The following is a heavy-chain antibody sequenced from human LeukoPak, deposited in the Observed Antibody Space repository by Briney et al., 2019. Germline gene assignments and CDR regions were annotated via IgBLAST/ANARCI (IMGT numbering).Heavy chain of an antibody. D-gene: IGHD6-19*01. J-gene: IGHJ4*02. V-gene: IGHV3-74*03. Sequence: GGSLRLSCAASGFTFSNYWMHWVRQAPGKGLVWVSRINSDGTTTEYADSVKGRFTISRDNAKNTLYLQMNSLRAEDTAVYYCARDGDRIAGAGFDYWGQGTLVTVSS. CDR3: ARDGDRIAGAGFDY. CDR1: GFTFSNYW. CDR2: INSDGTTT.